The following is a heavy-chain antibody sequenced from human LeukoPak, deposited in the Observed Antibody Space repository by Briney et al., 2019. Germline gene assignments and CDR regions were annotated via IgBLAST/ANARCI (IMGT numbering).Heavy chain of an antibody. CDR3: AIWGTDQNY. V-gene: IGHV3-7*02. Sequence: GGSLRLSCAVSGLTLSNYWKNWVRQAPGKGLEWVANINPDGGEERYVDSVKGRFVISRDNAKNSLYLQMNSLRAEDTAVYYCAIWGTDQNYWGQGTLVTVSS. CDR1: GLTLSNYW. CDR2: INPDGGEE. J-gene: IGHJ4*02. D-gene: IGHD3-16*01.